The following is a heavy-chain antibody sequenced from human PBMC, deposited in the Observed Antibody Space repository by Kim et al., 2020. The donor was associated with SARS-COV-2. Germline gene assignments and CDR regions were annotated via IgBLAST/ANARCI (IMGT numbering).Heavy chain of an antibody. CDR3: AKLYGSRHPYSYFDY. V-gene: IGHV3-30*18. Sequence: GGSLRLSCAASGFTFSDYGMHWGRQAPGKGLEWVAVISYDGLHTFYADSVKGRFTISRDNSKTTLYLEMNSLRTEDTAVYFCAKLYGSRHPYSYFDYWG. CDR2: ISYDGLHT. D-gene: IGHD3-10*01. CDR1: GFTFSDYG. J-gene: IGHJ4*01.